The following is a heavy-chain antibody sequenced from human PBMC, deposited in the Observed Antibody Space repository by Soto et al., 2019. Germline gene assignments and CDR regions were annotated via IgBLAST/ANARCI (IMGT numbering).Heavy chain of an antibody. CDR1: GDSVSSNSAA. CDR2: TYYRSKWYN. V-gene: IGHV6-1*01. Sequence: SQTLSLTCAISGDSVSSNSAAWNWIRQFPSRGLEWLGRTYYRSKWYNDYAVSVKSRITINPDTSKNQFSLQLNSVTPEDTAVYYCARVPELRIYYYYGMDVWGQGTTVTVSS. D-gene: IGHD1-26*01. J-gene: IGHJ6*02. CDR3: ARVPELRIYYYYGMDV.